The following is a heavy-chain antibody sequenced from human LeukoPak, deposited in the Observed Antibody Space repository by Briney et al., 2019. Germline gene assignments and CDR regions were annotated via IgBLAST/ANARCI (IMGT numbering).Heavy chain of an antibody. CDR2: IYYSGST. Sequence: SETLSLTCTVSGGSISSGGYYWSWIRQHPGKGLEWIGYIYYSGSTYYNPSLKSRVTISVDTSKNQFSQKLSSVTAADTAVYYCARDLQGYCSGGSCHGGLGAFDIWGQGTMVTVSS. CDR3: ARDLQGYCSGGSCHGGLGAFDI. J-gene: IGHJ3*02. D-gene: IGHD2-15*01. CDR1: GGSISSGGYY. V-gene: IGHV4-31*03.